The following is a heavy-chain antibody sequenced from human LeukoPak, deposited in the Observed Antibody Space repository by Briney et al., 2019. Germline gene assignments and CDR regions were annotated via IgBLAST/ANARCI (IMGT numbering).Heavy chain of an antibody. V-gene: IGHV4-4*07. J-gene: IGHJ3*01. Sequence: PSETLSLTCTVSGGSISDNYWSWIRQPAGKGLEWTGRIYSSGNTYYNPSLNSRVTISVDKSLMQFSLDLTSVTAADTAVYYCARGGGGSFYGNGFDLWGQGTTVTVSS. D-gene: IGHD1-26*01. CDR1: GGSISDNY. CDR3: ARGGGGSFYGNGFDL. CDR2: IYSSGNT.